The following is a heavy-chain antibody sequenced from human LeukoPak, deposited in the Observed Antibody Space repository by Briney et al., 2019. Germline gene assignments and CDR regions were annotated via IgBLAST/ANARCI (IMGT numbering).Heavy chain of an antibody. CDR2: IYYSGST. CDR3: ATLPPMVRGVIIRGLFYGMDV. V-gene: IGHV4-59*08. Sequence: PSETLSLTCTVSGGSISSYYWSWIRQPPGKGLEWIGYIYYSGSTNYNPSLKSRVTISVDTSKNQFSLKLSSVTAADTAVYYCATLPPMVRGVIIRGLFYGMDVRGQGTTVTVSS. CDR1: GGSISSYY. J-gene: IGHJ6*02. D-gene: IGHD3-10*01.